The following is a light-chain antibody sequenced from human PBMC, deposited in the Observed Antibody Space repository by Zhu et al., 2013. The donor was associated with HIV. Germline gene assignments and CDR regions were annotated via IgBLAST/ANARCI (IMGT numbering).Light chain of an antibody. Sequence: EIVLTQSPGTLSLSLGERATLSCRASQSVSSNLAWFQQKPGQAPRLLIYGASTRATGIPARFSGSGSGTEFTLTISRLEPEDFAVYYCQQYGSSPTFGQGTKLEIK. CDR3: QQYGSSPT. CDR2: GAS. CDR1: QSVSSN. V-gene: IGKV3-20*01. J-gene: IGKJ2*01.